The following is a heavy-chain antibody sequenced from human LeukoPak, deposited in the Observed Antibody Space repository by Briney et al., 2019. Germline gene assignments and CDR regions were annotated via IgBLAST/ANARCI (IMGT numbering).Heavy chain of an antibody. CDR3: AREARKG. CDR2: ISSSSSYI. Sequence: GGSLRLSCAASGFTFSSYAMSWVRQAPEKGLEWVSSISSSSSYIYYADSVKGRFTISRDNAKNSLYLQMNSLRAEDTAVYYCAREARKGWGQGTLVTVSS. CDR1: GFTFSSYA. V-gene: IGHV3-21*01. J-gene: IGHJ4*02.